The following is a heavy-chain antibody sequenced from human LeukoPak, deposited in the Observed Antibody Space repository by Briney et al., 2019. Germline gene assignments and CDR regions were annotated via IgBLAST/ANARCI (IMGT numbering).Heavy chain of an antibody. CDR1: GFTFSSYS. CDR3: ARGTSGHD. J-gene: IGHJ4*02. D-gene: IGHD2-8*01. CDR2: ITSSGAYK. V-gene: IGHV3-21*01. Sequence: GGSLRLSCAASGFTFSSYSMNWARQAPGKGLEWVSSITSSGAYKNYADSVKGRFTISRDNAKNSLYLQMNSLRAEDTAVYYCARGTSGHDWGQGTLVTVSS.